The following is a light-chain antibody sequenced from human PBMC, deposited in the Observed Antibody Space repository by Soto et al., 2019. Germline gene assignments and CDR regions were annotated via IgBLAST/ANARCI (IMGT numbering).Light chain of an antibody. J-gene: IGLJ1*01. CDR1: STDFVSYNR. Sequence: QSALTQPPSVSGSPGQSVTISCTGTSTDFVSYNRVSWYQQPPGTAHKLMIYEVSKRPSGVPDRCSGSKSGNTATLTISGLQAADEADYYCSLYTSENAYVFGTGTKLTVL. V-gene: IGLV2-18*01. CDR2: EVS. CDR3: SLYTSENAYV.